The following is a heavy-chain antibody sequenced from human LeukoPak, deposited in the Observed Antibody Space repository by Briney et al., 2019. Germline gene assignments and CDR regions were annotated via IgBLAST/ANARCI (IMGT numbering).Heavy chain of an antibody. CDR3: AREDSNGAFDI. D-gene: IGHD4-11*01. J-gene: IGHJ3*02. CDR2: ISSSSSYI. V-gene: IGHV3-21*01. Sequence: GGSLTLSCAASGFTFSSYSMNWVRQAPGKGLEWVSSISSSSSYIYYADSVKGRFTISRDNAKNSLYLQMNSLRAEDTAVYYCAREDSNGAFDIWGQGTMVTVSS. CDR1: GFTFSSYS.